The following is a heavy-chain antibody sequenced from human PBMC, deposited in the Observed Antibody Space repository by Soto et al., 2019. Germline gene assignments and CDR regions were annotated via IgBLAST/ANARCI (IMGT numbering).Heavy chain of an antibody. Sequence: SVKVSCKASGDTLGSFAFSWVRQAPGQGLEWLGGIIPILRSVSHARRFQGRLTITADESSRTVFMELSRLTSEDTADYYCATEGVSVPAGTFEYWGQGTLVTVSS. CDR3: ATEGVSVPAGTFEY. CDR1: GDTLGSFA. CDR2: IIPILRSV. J-gene: IGHJ4*02. D-gene: IGHD2-2*01. V-gene: IGHV1-69*10.